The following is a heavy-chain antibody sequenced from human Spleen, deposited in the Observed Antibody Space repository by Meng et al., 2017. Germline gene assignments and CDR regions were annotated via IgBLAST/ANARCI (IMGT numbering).Heavy chain of an antibody. D-gene: IGHD6-6*01. CDR3: ARLGARSTISNYFDY. Sequence: GGSLRLSCKGSGYSFTSYYIGWVRQMPGKGLEWMGIIYPGDSDTTYSPSLQGQVTISTDKSISTAYLQWSSLKASDTAMYYCARLGARSTISNYFDYWGQGTLVTVSS. CDR1: GYSFTSYY. J-gene: IGHJ4*02. V-gene: IGHV5-51*01. CDR2: IYPGDSDT.